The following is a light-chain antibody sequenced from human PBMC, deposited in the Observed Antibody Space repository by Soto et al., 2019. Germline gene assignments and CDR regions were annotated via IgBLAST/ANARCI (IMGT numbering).Light chain of an antibody. CDR2: SAS. CDR1: QSISTY. Sequence: DIQMTQSPSSLSASVGDRVTITCRASQSISTYLNWYQQKPGKAPEFLIYSASSLQSGVPSRFSGSGSATDFTLTINSLQPEDFATYYCQQSYSPLWTFGHVTKVEIQ. CDR3: QQSYSPLWT. J-gene: IGKJ1*01. V-gene: IGKV1-39*01.